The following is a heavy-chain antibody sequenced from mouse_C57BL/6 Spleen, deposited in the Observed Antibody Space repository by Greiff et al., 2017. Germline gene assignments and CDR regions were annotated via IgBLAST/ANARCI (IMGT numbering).Heavy chain of an antibody. D-gene: IGHD2-13*01. J-gene: IGHJ2*01. V-gene: IGHV1-82*01. Sequence: QVQLQQSGPELVKPGASVKISCKASGYAFSSSWMNWVKQRPGKGLEWIGRIYPGDGDTNYNGKFKGKATLTADKSSSPAYMRLSSLTSGDSAVYFCAIKGGYGDDKGYFFDYWGQGTTLTVSS. CDR3: AIKGGYGDDKGYFFDY. CDR2: IYPGDGDT. CDR1: GYAFSSSW.